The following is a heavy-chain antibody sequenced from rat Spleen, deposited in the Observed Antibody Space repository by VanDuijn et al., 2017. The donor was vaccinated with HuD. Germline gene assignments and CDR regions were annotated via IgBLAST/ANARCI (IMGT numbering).Heavy chain of an antibody. D-gene: IGHD2-2*01. CDR1: GFTFSDYG. J-gene: IGHJ1*01. CDR2: ISYGDRYGHSST. V-gene: IGHV5-29*01. CDR3: ARAGYLRDWYFDF. Sequence: EVQLVESDGGLVQPGRSLKLSCAASGFTFSDYGMAWVRQAPTKGLEWVATISYGDRYGHSSTYYRDSVKGRFNISRDDAKSTLYLQMDSLRSEDTATYHCARAGYLRDWYFDFWGPGTMVTVSS.